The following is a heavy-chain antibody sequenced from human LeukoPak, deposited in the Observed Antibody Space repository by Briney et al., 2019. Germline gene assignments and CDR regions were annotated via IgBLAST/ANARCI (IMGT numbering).Heavy chain of an antibody. CDR3: ARQPPQYYGMDV. V-gene: IGHV4-4*07. J-gene: IGHJ6*02. CDR1: GGSFSNYY. Sequence: SETLSLTCTVSGGSFSNYYWSWIRQPAGKGLEWIGRIYTSGSTNYNPSVKSRVTMSVDTSNNQFSLKLPSVTAAHTAVYYCARQPPQYYGMDVWGQGTTVTVSS. CDR2: IYTSGST. D-gene: IGHD1-14*01.